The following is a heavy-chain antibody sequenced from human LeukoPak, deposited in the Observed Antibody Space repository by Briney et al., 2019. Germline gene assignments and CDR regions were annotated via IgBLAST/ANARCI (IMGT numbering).Heavy chain of an antibody. J-gene: IGHJ5*02. CDR3: VRGGESTWS. CDR2: INNDGSGT. Sequence: GGSLRLSCAASGFTFSSYWMHWVRQAPGKGPVWVSRINNDGSGTTYANSVKGRFTISRDDAKDTLYLQMNSLRAEDTAVYYCVRGGESTWSWGQGTLVTVSS. CDR1: GFTFSSYW. D-gene: IGHD2-15*01. V-gene: IGHV3-74*01.